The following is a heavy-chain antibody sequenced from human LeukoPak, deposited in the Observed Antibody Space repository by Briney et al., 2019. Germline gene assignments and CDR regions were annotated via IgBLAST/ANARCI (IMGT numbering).Heavy chain of an antibody. Sequence: GASVKVSCKASGYTFTSYGNSWVRQAPGQGLEWMGWISAYNGNTNYAQKLQGRVTMTTDTSTSTAYMELRSLRSDDTAVYYCARVVWGCSSTSCYAEDYYYGMDVWGQGTTVTVSS. CDR2: ISAYNGNT. J-gene: IGHJ6*02. V-gene: IGHV1-18*01. D-gene: IGHD2-2*01. CDR1: GYTFTSYG. CDR3: ARVVWGCSSTSCYAEDYYYGMDV.